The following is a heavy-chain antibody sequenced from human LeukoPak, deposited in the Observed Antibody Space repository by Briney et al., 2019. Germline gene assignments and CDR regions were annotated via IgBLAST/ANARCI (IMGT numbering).Heavy chain of an antibody. Sequence: GGSLRLSCAASGFTFSGSSMQWVRQAPGKGLEWVGRIRSKAHSYATAYAASVKGRFTLSRDDSKNTAYLQMNSLKTEDTALYYCTTPNEGNWFDPWGQGTLVTVSS. D-gene: IGHD2-8*01. CDR3: TTPNEGNWFDP. CDR1: GFTFSGSS. V-gene: IGHV3-73*01. CDR2: IRSKAHSYAT. J-gene: IGHJ5*02.